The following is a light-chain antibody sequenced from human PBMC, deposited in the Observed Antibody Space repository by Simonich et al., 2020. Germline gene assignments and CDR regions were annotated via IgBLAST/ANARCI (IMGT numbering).Light chain of an antibody. CDR1: QSVSSY. CDR3: QQRSNWPPLT. Sequence: EIVLTQSPATLSLSPGERATLSCRASQSVSSYLAWYQQKPGQAPRLLIYDASSRATGIPARFSGSASGTDFTLTISSLEPEDFAVYYCQQRSNWPPLTFGGGTKVEIK. J-gene: IGKJ4*01. V-gene: IGKV3-11*01. CDR2: DAS.